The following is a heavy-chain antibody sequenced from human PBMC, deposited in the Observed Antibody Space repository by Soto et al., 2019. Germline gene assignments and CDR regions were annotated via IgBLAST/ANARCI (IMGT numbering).Heavy chain of an antibody. CDR1: GFTFSSYS. V-gene: IGHV3-21*01. J-gene: IGHJ6*02. D-gene: IGHD3-3*01. CDR2: ISSSSSYI. Sequence: GGSLRLSCAASGFTFSSYSMNWVRQAPGKGLEWVSSISSSSSYIYYADSVKGRFTISRDNAKNSLYLQMSSLRAEDTAVYYCARDRNTIFGVVINGYYYGMDVWGQGTTVTVSS. CDR3: ARDRNTIFGVVINGYYYGMDV.